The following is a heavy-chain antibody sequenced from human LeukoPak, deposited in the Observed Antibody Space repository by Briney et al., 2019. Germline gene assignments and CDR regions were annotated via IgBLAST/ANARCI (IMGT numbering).Heavy chain of an antibody. Sequence: GGSLRLSCAASGFTFSNAWMSWVRQAPGKGLEWVGRIKSKTDGGTTDYAAPVKGRFTISRDDSKNTLYLQMNSLRPEDTAVYYCARDTGDGYTPPDYYYSMDVWGKGTTVTVSS. CDR1: GFTFSNAW. D-gene: IGHD5-24*01. J-gene: IGHJ6*03. CDR3: ARDTGDGYTPPDYYYSMDV. CDR2: IKSKTDGGTT. V-gene: IGHV3-15*01.